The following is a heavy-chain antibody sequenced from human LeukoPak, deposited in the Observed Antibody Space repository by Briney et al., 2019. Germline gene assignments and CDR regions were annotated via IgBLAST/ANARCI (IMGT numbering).Heavy chain of an antibody. J-gene: IGHJ3*02. CDR2: IYYSGST. Sequence: SETLSLTCTVSGGSISSGDYYWTWIRQPPGKGLEWIGYIYYSGSTYYNPSLKSRVTISVDTSKNQFSLKLSSVTAADTAVYYCARVGAYDFWSGYQGGAFDIWGQGTMVTVSS. D-gene: IGHD3-3*01. CDR1: GGSISSGDYY. CDR3: ARVGAYDFWSGYQGGAFDI. V-gene: IGHV4-30-4*01.